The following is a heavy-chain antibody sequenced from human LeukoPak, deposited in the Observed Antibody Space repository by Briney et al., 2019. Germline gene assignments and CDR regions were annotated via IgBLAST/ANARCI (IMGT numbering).Heavy chain of an antibody. J-gene: IGHJ6*03. V-gene: IGHV4-34*01. CDR2: INHSGST. D-gene: IGHD6-19*01. CDR1: GGSFSGYY. CDR3: TRGRKQWLEWGGHYYYYMDI. Sequence: SETLSLTCAVYGGSFSGYYWSWIRQPPGKGLEWIGEINHSGSTNYNPSLKSRVTISIDTSKNQFSLKLNSVTAADTAVYYRTRGRKQWLEWGGHYYYYMDIWGKGTTVTVSS.